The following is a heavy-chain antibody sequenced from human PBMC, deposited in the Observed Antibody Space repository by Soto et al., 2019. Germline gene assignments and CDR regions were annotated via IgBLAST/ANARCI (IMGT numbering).Heavy chain of an antibody. CDR3: ARHGGSYWSDDAFDI. J-gene: IGHJ3*02. CDR2: IGTAGDT. V-gene: IGHV3-13*01. D-gene: IGHD1-26*01. CDR1: GFTFSSYD. Sequence: PGGSLRLSCAASGFTFSSYDMHWVRQATGKGLEWVSAIGTAGDTYYPGSVKGRFTISRENAKNSLYLQMNSLKASDTAMYYCARHGGSYWSDDAFDIWGQGTMVTVSS.